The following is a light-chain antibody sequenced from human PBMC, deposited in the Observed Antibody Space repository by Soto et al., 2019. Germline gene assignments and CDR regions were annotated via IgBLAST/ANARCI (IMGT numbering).Light chain of an antibody. V-gene: IGLV3-21*02. CDR3: QVWDSSSDPRV. CDR1: NIGSKS. J-gene: IGLJ3*02. CDR2: DDN. Sequence: SYELTQPPSVSVAPGQTARITWGGNNIGSKSVHWFQQTPGQAPVLVVYDDNDRPSGIPERFSGYNSGNTATLTISRVEAGDEADYYCQVWDSSSDPRVFGGGTKVTVL.